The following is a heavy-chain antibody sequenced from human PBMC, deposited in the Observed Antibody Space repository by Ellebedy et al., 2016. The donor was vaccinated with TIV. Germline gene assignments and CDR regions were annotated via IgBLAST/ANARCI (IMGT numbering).Heavy chain of an antibody. V-gene: IGHV3-23*01. CDR2: ISGSGGST. CDR1: GFTFSSYA. D-gene: IGHD5-18*01. Sequence: GESLKISCAASGFTFSSYAMSWVRQAPGKGLEWVSAISGSGGSTYYADSVKGRFTISRDNSKNTLYLQMNSLRAEDTAVYYCAKDDGYMYGWDYWGQGTLVTVSS. J-gene: IGHJ4*02. CDR3: AKDDGYMYGWDY.